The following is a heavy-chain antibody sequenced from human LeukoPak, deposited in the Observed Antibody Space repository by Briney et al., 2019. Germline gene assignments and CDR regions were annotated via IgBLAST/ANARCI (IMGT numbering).Heavy chain of an antibody. D-gene: IGHD3-3*01. CDR3: ARGWNYLDY. V-gene: IGHV4-34*01. Sequence: PSETLSLTCAVYGGSFSGYYWSWIRQPPGKGLEWIGEINHSGSTNYNPSLKSRVTISVDTSKNQFSLKLSSVTAADTAVYYCARGWNYLDYWGQGTLVTVSS. CDR1: GGSFSGYY. J-gene: IGHJ4*02. CDR2: INHSGST.